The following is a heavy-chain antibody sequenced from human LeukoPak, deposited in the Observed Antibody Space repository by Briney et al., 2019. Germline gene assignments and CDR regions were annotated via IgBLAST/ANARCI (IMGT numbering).Heavy chain of an antibody. V-gene: IGHV3-21*01. CDR3: ARDRGRAAAEDY. CDR2: ISSSSSYI. J-gene: IGHJ4*02. CDR1: GFTFSSYS. D-gene: IGHD6-13*01. Sequence: GGSLRLSCAASGFTFSSYSMNWVRQAPGKGLEWVSSISSSSSYIYYADSVKGRFTISRDNAKNSLYLQMNSLRAEDTAVYYCARDRGRAAAEDYWGQGTLVTVSS.